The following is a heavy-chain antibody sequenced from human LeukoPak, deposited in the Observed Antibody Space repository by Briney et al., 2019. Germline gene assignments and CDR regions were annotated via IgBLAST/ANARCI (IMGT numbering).Heavy chain of an antibody. J-gene: IGHJ4*02. Sequence: ASVKVSCKASGYTFTSDGIFRVRQAPGQGLEWMGWISSYNGNTNYAQKLQGRVTMTTDTSTSTAYMELRSLRSDDTAVYYCARGRIKAVTGTWGQGTLVTVSS. CDR3: ARGRIKAVTGT. CDR1: GYTFTSDG. V-gene: IGHV1-18*04. CDR2: ISSYNGNT. D-gene: IGHD6-19*01.